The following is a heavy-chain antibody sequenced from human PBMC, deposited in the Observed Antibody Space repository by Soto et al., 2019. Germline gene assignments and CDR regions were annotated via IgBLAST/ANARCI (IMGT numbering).Heavy chain of an antibody. D-gene: IGHD3-3*01. CDR2: MNPNSGNT. CDR1: GYTFTSYD. Sequence: ASVKVSCKAFGYTFTSYDINWVRQATGQGLEWMGWMNPNSGNTDYAQKFQGRVTMTRDTSISTAYMEVSSLSSEDTAVYYCTRRVPTTEFDYWGQGTLVTVSS. CDR3: TRRVPTTEFDY. V-gene: IGHV1-8*01. J-gene: IGHJ4*02.